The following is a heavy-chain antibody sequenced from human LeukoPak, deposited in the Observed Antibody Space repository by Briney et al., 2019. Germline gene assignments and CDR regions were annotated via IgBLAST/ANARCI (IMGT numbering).Heavy chain of an antibody. CDR1: GFTFTSYG. V-gene: IGHV1-18*01. CDR3: SSMDSSGWYYFDY. D-gene: IGHD6-19*01. CDR2: ISAYNGNT. J-gene: IGHJ4*02. Sequence: GASVKVSCKASGFTFTSYGISWVRQAPGQGLEWVGWISAYNGNTNYAQTLQGRVTMTTDTSTSTAYLELRSLRSDDTAVYYCSSMDSSGWYYFDYWGQGTLVTVSS.